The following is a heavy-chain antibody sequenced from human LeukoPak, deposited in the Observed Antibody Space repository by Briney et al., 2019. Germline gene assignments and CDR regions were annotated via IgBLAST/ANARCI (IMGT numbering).Heavy chain of an antibody. CDR1: GFTFSSYG. CDR3: AKGTTDYYYMDV. V-gene: IGHV3-33*06. D-gene: IGHD1-7*01. Sequence: SGGSLRLSCAASGFTFSSYGMHWVRQAPGKGLEWVAVIWYDVSNKYYADSVKGRFTISRDNSKNTLYLQMNSLRAEDTAAYYCAKGTTDYYYMDVWGKGTTVTVSS. J-gene: IGHJ6*03. CDR2: IWYDVSNK.